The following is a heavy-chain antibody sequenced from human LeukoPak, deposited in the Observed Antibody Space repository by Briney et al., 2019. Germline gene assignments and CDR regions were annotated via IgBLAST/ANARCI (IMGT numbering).Heavy chain of an antibody. CDR1: GLTFSSYA. J-gene: IGHJ6*02. CDR3: ARVMVRGAITYYYGMDV. CDR2: ISYDGSNK. D-gene: IGHD3-10*01. V-gene: IGHV3-30*04. Sequence: TGGSLRLSCAASGLTFSSYAMHWVRQAPGKGLEWVAVISYDGSNKYYADSVKGRFTISRDNSKNTLYLQMNSLRAEDTAVYYCARVMVRGAITYYYGMDVWSQGTTVTVSS.